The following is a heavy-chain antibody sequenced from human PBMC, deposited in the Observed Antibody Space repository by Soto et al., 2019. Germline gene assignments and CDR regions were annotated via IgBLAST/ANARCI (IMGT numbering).Heavy chain of an antibody. CDR2: INHSGST. Sequence: SETLSLTCAVYGGSVSGYYWSWIRQPPGKGLEWIGEINHSGSTNYNPSLKSRVTISVDTSKNQFSLKLSSVTAADTDVYYCARDIAAADDNWFDPWGQGTLVTVSS. D-gene: IGHD6-13*01. CDR1: GGSVSGYY. CDR3: ARDIAAADDNWFDP. J-gene: IGHJ5*02. V-gene: IGHV4-34*01.